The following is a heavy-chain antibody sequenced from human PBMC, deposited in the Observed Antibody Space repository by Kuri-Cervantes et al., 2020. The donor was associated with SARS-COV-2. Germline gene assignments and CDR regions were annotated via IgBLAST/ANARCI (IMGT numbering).Heavy chain of an antibody. CDR3: AKASPTSYSSGWYAHY. D-gene: IGHD6-19*01. Sequence: LSLTCAASGFPFSSYAMSWVRQASGKGLEWVSTISGSGGSTYYADSVKGRFTISRDNSKNTLYLQMNSLRAEDTAVYYCAKASPTSYSSGWYAHYWGQGTLVTVSS. CDR2: ISGSGGST. CDR1: GFPFSSYA. J-gene: IGHJ4*02. V-gene: IGHV3-23*01.